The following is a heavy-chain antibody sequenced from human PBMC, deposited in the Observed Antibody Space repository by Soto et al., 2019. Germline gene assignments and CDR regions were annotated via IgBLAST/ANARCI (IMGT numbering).Heavy chain of an antibody. Sequence: GGSLRLSCAVSGFTFNTYGMSWVRQPPGKGLEWVSSISGSGGSAYYADSVKGRFTISRDNSKNTLYLQMNSLRAEDTAVYYCAKGLQFLEWLFDYWGQGTLVTVSS. CDR1: GFTFNTYG. CDR3: AKGLQFLEWLFDY. D-gene: IGHD3-3*01. CDR2: ISGSGGSA. J-gene: IGHJ4*02. V-gene: IGHV3-23*01.